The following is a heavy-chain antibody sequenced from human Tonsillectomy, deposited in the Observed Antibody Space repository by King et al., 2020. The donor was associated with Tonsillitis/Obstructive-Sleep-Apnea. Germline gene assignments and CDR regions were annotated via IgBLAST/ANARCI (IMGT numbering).Heavy chain of an antibody. CDR3: ARHSGHYYSYMDV. CDR1: GDTFTTYA. D-gene: IGHD3-10*01. CDR2: IIPIFDTT. V-gene: IGHV1-69*01. Sequence: VQLVQSGAEVKKPGSSVKVSCKASGDTFTTYAISWVRQAPGQGLEWMGGIIPIFDTTNYAQKFQGRVTVTADESTSTAYMELSSLRSEDTAVYYCARHSGHYYSYMDVWGKGTTVTVSS. J-gene: IGHJ6*03.